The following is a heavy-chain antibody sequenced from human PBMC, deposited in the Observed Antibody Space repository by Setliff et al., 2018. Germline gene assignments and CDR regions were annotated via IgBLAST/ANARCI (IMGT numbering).Heavy chain of an antibody. Sequence: ASVKVSCKASGYTFTSYGFSWVRQAPGQGLEWMGGIIPIFGTANYAQKFQGRVTVTADESTSTAYMELSSLRSEDTALYYCATWKRLELLYYFDSWGQGTLVTVSS. CDR2: IIPIFGTA. CDR3: ATWKRLELLYYFDS. D-gene: IGHD1-1*01. CDR1: GYTFTSYG. V-gene: IGHV1-69*13. J-gene: IGHJ4*02.